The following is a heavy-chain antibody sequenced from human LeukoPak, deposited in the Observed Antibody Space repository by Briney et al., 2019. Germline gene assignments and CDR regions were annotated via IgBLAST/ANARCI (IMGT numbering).Heavy chain of an antibody. CDR1: GFTFSSYS. Sequence: GGSLRLSCAASGFTFSSYSMNWVRQAPGKGLEWVSSISSSSSYIYYADSVKGRFTISRYNAKNSLYLQMNSMRAEDTAVYYCARDDYGDYGYYFDYWGQGTLVTVSS. D-gene: IGHD4-17*01. V-gene: IGHV3-21*01. CDR3: ARDDYGDYGYYFDY. CDR2: ISSSSSYI. J-gene: IGHJ4*02.